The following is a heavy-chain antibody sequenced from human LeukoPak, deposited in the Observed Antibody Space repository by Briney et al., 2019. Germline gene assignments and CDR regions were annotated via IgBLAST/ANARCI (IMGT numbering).Heavy chain of an antibody. Sequence: ASVKVSCKASGYTFTSYYMHWVRQAPGQGLEWMGIINPSGGSTSYAQKFQGRVTITTDESTSTAYMELSSLRSEDTAVYYCARDLVGGSSSWPEYFQHWGQGTLVTVSS. CDR2: INPSGGST. D-gene: IGHD6-13*01. CDR1: GYTFTSYY. J-gene: IGHJ1*01. V-gene: IGHV1-46*01. CDR3: ARDLVGGSSSWPEYFQH.